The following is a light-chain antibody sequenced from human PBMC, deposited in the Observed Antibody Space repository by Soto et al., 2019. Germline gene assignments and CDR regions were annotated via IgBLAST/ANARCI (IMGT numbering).Light chain of an antibody. J-gene: IGLJ3*02. CDR1: SSNIGAAYD. CDR3: QSYDSSLSGWV. Sequence: QSVRTQPPSVSGAPGQKVTMSCTRSSSNIGAAYDVHWYQHLPGTAPKLLIYGNNNRPSGVPDRFSGSKSGTSASLAITGLQAEDEADYYCQSYDSSLSGWVFGGGTKLTVL. V-gene: IGLV1-40*01. CDR2: GNN.